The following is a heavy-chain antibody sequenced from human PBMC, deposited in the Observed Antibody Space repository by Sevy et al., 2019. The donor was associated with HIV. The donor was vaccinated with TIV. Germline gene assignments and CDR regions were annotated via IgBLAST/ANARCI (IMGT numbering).Heavy chain of an antibody. J-gene: IGHJ6*02. V-gene: IGHV3-74*01. CDR2: INSHGTIT. CDR1: GFTFSSHW. CDR3: ARGQLLQFLEWPSYGLDV. D-gene: IGHD3-3*01. Sequence: GGSLRLSCAVSGFTFSSHWMFWVRQAPGKGLVWVSHINSHGTITNYADSVKGRFAISRDNTKNTIYLQMNSLRAEDTAVYYRARGQLLQFLEWPSYGLDVWGQGTTVTVSS.